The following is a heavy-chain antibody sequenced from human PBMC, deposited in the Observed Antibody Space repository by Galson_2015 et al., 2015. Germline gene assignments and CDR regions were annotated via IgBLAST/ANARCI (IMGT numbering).Heavy chain of an antibody. CDR2: IWYDGSNK. V-gene: IGHV3-33*03. Sequence: SLRLSCAASGFTFSSYGMHWVRQAPGKGLEWVAVIWYDGSNKYYADSVKGRFTISRDNAKNSLYLQMNSLRAEDTAVYYCAKDSVRGSGSYYYFDYWGQGTLVTVSS. J-gene: IGHJ4*02. CDR1: GFTFSSYG. D-gene: IGHD3-10*01. CDR3: AKDSVRGSGSYYYFDY.